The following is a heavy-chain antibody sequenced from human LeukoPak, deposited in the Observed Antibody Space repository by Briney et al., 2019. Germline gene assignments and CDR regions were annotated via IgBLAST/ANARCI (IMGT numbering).Heavy chain of an antibody. V-gene: IGHV3-23*01. CDR3: VKGGWFGQSPSDVFDV. D-gene: IGHD3-10*01. CDR2: VSMRGDTT. Sequence: GGSLRLSCAASGFTFSGYAMSWVRQAPGKGLEWVSGVSMRGDTTKYADSVKGRFTISRDNSKNTLFLQMNSLRGEDTAAYYCVKGGWFGQSPSDVFDVWGQGTMVTVS. CDR1: GFTFSGYA. J-gene: IGHJ3*01.